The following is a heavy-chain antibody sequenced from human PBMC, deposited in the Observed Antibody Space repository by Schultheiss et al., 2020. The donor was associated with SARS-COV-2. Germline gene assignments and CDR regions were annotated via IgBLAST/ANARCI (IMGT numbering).Heavy chain of an antibody. J-gene: IGHJ4*02. D-gene: IGHD5-12*01. CDR1: GGSISSYY. Sequence: SETLSLTCTVSGGSISSYYWSWIRQPPGKGLEWIGEINHSGITNYNPSLKSRDTISVDTSKNQFSLKLGSLTAADTAVYYCARSDIGAATFFDYWGQGALVTVSS. CDR2: INHSGIT. CDR3: ARSDIGAATFFDY. V-gene: IGHV4-59*12.